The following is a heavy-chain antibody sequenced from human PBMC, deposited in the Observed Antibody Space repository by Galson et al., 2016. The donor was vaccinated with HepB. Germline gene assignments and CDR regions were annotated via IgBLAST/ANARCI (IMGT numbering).Heavy chain of an antibody. CDR3: ARARIAALGTGAFDM. J-gene: IGHJ3*02. V-gene: IGHV3-21*01. Sequence: SLRLSCAASGFTFSSYAMSWVRQAPGKGLEWVSSIKNSNSDVYYEDSVKGRSTISRDNAENSLYLQMDSLTAEDTAMYYCARARIAALGTGAFDMWGQGTMVTVSS. CDR1: GFTFSSYA. D-gene: IGHD6-13*01. CDR2: IKNSNSDV.